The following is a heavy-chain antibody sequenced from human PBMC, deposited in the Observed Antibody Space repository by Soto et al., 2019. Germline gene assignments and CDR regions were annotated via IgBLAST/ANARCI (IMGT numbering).Heavy chain of an antibody. CDR2: ISKSGDST. V-gene: IGHV3-23*01. J-gene: IGHJ4*02. Sequence: EVQLLESGGGLVQPGGSLRLSCAASGGTFTSYAMTWVRQVPGEGLQWVSSISKSGDSTYYADSVKGRFTTSRDNSKNTLYLQMNSLRAEDTAIYYCAKGSFGFDYWGQGTLVTVSS. CDR3: AKGSFGFDY. CDR1: GGTFTSYA. D-gene: IGHD3-10*01.